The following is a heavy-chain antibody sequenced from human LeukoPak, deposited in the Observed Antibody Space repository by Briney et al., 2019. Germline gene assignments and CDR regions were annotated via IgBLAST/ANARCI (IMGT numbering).Heavy chain of an antibody. V-gene: IGHV3-7*01. J-gene: IGHJ6*03. Sequence: GGSLRLSCAASGFTFSSYWMSWVRQAPGKGLEWVANIKQDGSEKYYVDSVKGRFTISRDNAKNSLYLQMNSLRAEDTAVYYCARVVKITALYYYYYYMDVWGKGTTVTVSS. CDR1: GFTFSSYW. CDR2: IKQDGSEK. CDR3: ARVVKITALYYYYYYMDV. D-gene: IGHD6-6*01.